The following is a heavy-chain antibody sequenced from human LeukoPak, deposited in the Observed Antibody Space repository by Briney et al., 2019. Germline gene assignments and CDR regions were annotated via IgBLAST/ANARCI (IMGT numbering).Heavy chain of an antibody. CDR2: THYSGAA. CDR1: GGSISSYY. V-gene: IGHV4-59*01. Sequence: PSETPSPTCTVSGGSISSYYLSWLRQPPRKGLEYIGYTHYSGAANYNPSLKSRVTISLDTSGNQFSLKLSSVTAADTAVYYCASGYCGGACQLGGVDMWGQGTMVTVSS. J-gene: IGHJ3*02. D-gene: IGHD2-21*02. CDR3: ASGYCGGACQLGGVDM.